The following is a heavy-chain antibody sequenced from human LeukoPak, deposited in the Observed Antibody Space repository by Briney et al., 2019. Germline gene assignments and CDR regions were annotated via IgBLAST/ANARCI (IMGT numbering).Heavy chain of an antibody. J-gene: IGHJ4*02. V-gene: IGHV4-31*03. D-gene: IGHD2-15*01. Sequence: SQTLSLTCTVSGGSISSGGYYWSWIRQHPGKGLEWIGYIYYSWSTYYNPSLKSRVTISVDTSKNQFSLKLSSVTAADTAVYYCARFSAAATKYYFDYWGQGTLVTVSS. CDR1: GGSISSGGYY. CDR3: ARFSAAATKYYFDY. CDR2: IYYSWST.